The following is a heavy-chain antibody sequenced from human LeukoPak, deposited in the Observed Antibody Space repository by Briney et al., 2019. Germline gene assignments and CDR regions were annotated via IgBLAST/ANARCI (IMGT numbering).Heavy chain of an antibody. V-gene: IGHV3-33*01. J-gene: IGHJ4*02. D-gene: IGHD2-21*02. Sequence: GGSLRLSCAASGFTFSSYGMHWVRQAPGKGLEWMAVIWYDGSNKYYADSVKGRFTISRDNSKNTLYLQMNSLRAEDTAVYYCARLFAPFCGNDCGQFDYWGQGTLVTVSS. CDR2: IWYDGSNK. CDR3: ARLFAPFCGNDCGQFDY. CDR1: GFTFSSYG.